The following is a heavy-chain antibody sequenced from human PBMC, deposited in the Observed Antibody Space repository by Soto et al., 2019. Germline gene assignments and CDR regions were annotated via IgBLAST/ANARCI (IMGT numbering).Heavy chain of an antibody. J-gene: IGHJ4*02. Sequence: QVPLVQSGAEVKKPGASVKVSCKASGYTFTSYGISWVRQAPGQGLEWMGRISGYNGNSNYAQNLQGRVTMTTDTSTSTAYMELRSLRPDDTAVYYCTREDIQDIVVVVVAPEGLGYWGQGTLVTVSS. D-gene: IGHD2-15*01. CDR2: ISGYNGNS. V-gene: IGHV1-18*01. CDR3: TREDIQDIVVVVVAPEGLGY. CDR1: GYTFTSYG.